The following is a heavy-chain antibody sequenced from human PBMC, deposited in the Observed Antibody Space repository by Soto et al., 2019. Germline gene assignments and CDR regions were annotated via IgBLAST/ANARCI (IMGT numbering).Heavy chain of an antibody. D-gene: IGHD2-15*01. CDR1: GGTFSNYA. V-gene: IGHV1-69*15. CDR2: IIPIFGTA. J-gene: IGHJ5*02. Sequence: QVQLVQSGAEVKKPGSSVKVSCKASGGTFSNYAITWVRQAPGQGLEWLGRIIPIFGTANYAQKFPGRVTITADEATTTAYMELRSLRSDDTAVYYCAKDGGREGYFGNWFDPWGQGTLVTVSS. CDR3: AKDGGREGYFGNWFDP.